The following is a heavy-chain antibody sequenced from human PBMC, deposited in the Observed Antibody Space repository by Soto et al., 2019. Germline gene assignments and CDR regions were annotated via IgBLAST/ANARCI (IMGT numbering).Heavy chain of an antibody. D-gene: IGHD3-10*01. V-gene: IGHV4-39*07. CDR2: MYYSGST. CDR1: GGSISSSSYY. J-gene: IGHJ3*02. CDR3: ARVWGGAFDI. Sequence: PSETLSLTCTVSGGSISSSSYYWAWIRQPPGKGLEWIGNMYYSGSTYYNPSLKSRVTMSVDTSKNQFSLKLSSVTAADTAVYYCARVWGGAFDIWGQGTMVTVSS.